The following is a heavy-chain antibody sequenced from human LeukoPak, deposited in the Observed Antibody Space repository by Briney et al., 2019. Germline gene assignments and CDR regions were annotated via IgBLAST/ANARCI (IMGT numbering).Heavy chain of an antibody. V-gene: IGHV3-7*03. D-gene: IGHD3-22*01. J-gene: IGHJ4*02. CDR3: ARLPTFYYDSSGYHYDY. CDR1: GFTFSSYW. Sequence: GGSLRLSCAASGFTFSSYWMSWVRQAPGKGLEWVANIKQDGSEKYYADSVKGRFTISKDKSKNTLYLQMDNLRAEDTGVYFCARLPTFYYDSSGYHYDYWGQGTLVTVSS. CDR2: IKQDGSEK.